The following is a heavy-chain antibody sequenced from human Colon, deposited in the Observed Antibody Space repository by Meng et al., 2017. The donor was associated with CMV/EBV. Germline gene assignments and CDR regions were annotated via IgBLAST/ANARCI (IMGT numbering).Heavy chain of an antibody. J-gene: IGHJ4*02. CDR2: VYTTGST. CDR3: ARGNGDHLFDY. Sequence: CAVAGASINSAGSAWTWIRHPPGMGLEWIGNVYTTGSTFYNPSLKSRVTISVDVSKNQFSLQLRSVTAADTAVYYCARGNGDHLFDYWGQGTLVTVSS. D-gene: IGHD2-8*01. V-gene: IGHV4-30-2*01. CDR1: GASINSAGSA.